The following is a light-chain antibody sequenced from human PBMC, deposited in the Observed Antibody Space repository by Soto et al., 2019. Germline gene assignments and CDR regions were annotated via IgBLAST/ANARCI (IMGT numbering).Light chain of an antibody. V-gene: IGKV3-15*01. CDR3: QQYNNWPPP. Sequence: EIVVTQSPGTLSVSPGERATLSCRASQSVSSNLAWYQHKPGQAPRLLIYGASPRATGIPARFSGSGSGTEFTLTITSLQSEDFAVYYCQQYNNWPPPFGQGTKVEIK. CDR1: QSVSSN. CDR2: GAS. J-gene: IGKJ1*01.